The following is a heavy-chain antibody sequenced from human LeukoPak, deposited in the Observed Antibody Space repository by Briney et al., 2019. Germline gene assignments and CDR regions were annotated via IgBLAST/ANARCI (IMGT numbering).Heavy chain of an antibody. D-gene: IGHD6-13*01. CDR1: GGSISSSSYY. CDR3: RGSSSWYDY. CDR2: NNYSGST. V-gene: IGHV4-39*01. J-gene: IGHJ4*02. Sequence: SETLSLTCTVSGGSISSSSYYWGWIRQPPGQGLEWIGCNNYSGSTYYNPPFKSQFTISVDTSKNQFSVELSSVTAADRAVYYCRGSSSWYDYWGGGILVVVSS.